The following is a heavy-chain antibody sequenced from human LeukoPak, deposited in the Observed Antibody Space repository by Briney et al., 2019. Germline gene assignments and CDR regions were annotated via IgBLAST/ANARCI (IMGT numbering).Heavy chain of an antibody. V-gene: IGHV1-69*05. CDR3: ARRRPVTTYDY. CDR2: IIPIFGTA. D-gene: IGHD4-17*01. J-gene: IGHJ4*02. CDR1: GGTFSSYA. Sequence: SVKVSCKASGGTFSSYAISWVRQAPGQGLEWMGGIIPIFGTANYAQKFQGRVTITRNTSISTAYMELSSLRSEDTAVYYCARRRPVTTYDYWGQGNLVTVSS.